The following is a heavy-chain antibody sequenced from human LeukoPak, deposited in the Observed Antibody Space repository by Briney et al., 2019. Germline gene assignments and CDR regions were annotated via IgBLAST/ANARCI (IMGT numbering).Heavy chain of an antibody. J-gene: IGHJ4*02. V-gene: IGHV4-30-4*08. CDR2: IYYSGST. D-gene: IGHD3-22*01. Sequence: PSETLSLTCAVYGGSFSGYYWSWIRQPPGKGLEWIGYIYYSGSTYYNPSLKSRVTISVDTSKNQFSLKLSSVTAADTAVYYCARLRYYDSTEGDFDYWGQGTLVTVSS. CDR1: GGSFSGYY. CDR3: ARLRYYDSTEGDFDY.